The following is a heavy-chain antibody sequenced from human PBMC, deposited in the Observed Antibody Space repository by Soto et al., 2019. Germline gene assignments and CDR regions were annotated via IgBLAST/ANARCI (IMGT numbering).Heavy chain of an antibody. CDR2: ISAYNGNT. D-gene: IGHD3-10*01. CDR1: GYTFTSYG. CDR3: ARDLGYGSGSYYNNYYYYGMDV. V-gene: IGHV1-18*04. Sequence: ASVKVSCKASGYTFTSYGISWVRQAPGQGLEWMGWISAYNGNTNYAQKLQGRVTMTTDTSTSTAYMELRSLRSDDTAVYYCARDLGYGSGSYYNNYYYYGMDVWGQGTTVTVS. J-gene: IGHJ6*02.